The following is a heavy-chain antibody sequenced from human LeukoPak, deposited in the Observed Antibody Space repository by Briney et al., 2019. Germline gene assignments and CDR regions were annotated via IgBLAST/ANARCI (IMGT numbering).Heavy chain of an antibody. D-gene: IGHD6-19*01. J-gene: IGHJ5*02. CDR1: GYTFTSYY. CDR3: ARSGWPIAVAGQVWFDP. V-gene: IGHV1-46*01. CDR2: INPSGGST. Sequence: GASVKVSCKASGYTFTSYYMHWVRQAPGQGLEWMGIINPSGGSTSYAQKFQGRVTMTRDMSTSTVYMELSSLRSEDTAVYYCARSGWPIAVAGQVWFDPWGQGTLVTVSS.